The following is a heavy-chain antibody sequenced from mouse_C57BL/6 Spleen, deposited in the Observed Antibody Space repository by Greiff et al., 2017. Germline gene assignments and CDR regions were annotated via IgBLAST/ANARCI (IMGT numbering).Heavy chain of an antibody. D-gene: IGHD2-2*01. J-gene: IGHJ2*01. CDR2: ISSGGDYI. CDR1: GFTFSSYA. CDR3: TRDSPYGSDY. V-gene: IGHV5-9-1*02. Sequence: EVKLVESGAGLVKPGGSLKLSCAASGFTFSSYAMSWVRQTPEKRLEWVAYISSGGDYIYYADTVKGRFTISRDNARNTLYLQMSSLKSEDTAMYYCTRDSPYGSDYWGQGTTLTVSS.